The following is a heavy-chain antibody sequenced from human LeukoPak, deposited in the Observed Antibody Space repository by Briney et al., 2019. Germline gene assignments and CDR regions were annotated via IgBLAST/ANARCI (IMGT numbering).Heavy chain of an antibody. V-gene: IGHV4-31*03. CDR2: IYDSGTT. CDR3: ARGGDRRGFDY. J-gene: IGHJ4*02. Sequence: PSETLSLTCTVSGASISNGGYYWGWLRQHPGKGLERIGYIYDSGTTYYNPALQSRVTISVHTSDNHFSLKLRSLTAADTAVYYCARGGDRRGFDYWGQGTLVTVSS. CDR1: GASISNGGYY. D-gene: IGHD1-14*01.